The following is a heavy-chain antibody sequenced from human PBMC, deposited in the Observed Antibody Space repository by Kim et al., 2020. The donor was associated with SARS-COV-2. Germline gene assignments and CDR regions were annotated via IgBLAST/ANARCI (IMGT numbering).Heavy chain of an antibody. V-gene: IGHV4-31*02. D-gene: IGHD3-10*01. J-gene: IGHJ4*02. Sequence: YKPSHKTRSTIPLDTPKNQFSLKLSPVTAAETAVYYCARDLGSGSYGFDYWGQGTLVTVSS. CDR3: ARDLGSGSYGFDY.